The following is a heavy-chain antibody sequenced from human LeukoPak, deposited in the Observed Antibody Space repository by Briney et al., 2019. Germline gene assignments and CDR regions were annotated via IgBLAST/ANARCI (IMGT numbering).Heavy chain of an antibody. J-gene: IGHJ3*02. V-gene: IGHV3-11*04. CDR3: ARVLGVRYDYVWGSIPFGAFDI. CDR1: GFTFSDYY. Sequence: PGGSLRLSCAASGFTFSDYYMSWIRQAPGKGLEWVSYISSGGSTIYYADSVKGRFTISRDNAKNSLYLQMNSLRAEDTAVYYCARVLGVRYDYVWGSIPFGAFDIWGQGTMVTVSS. CDR2: ISSGGSTI. D-gene: IGHD3-16*01.